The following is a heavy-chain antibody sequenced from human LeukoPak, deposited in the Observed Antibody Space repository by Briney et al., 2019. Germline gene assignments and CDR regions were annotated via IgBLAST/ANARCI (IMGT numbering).Heavy chain of an antibody. CDR2: MAYGGST. V-gene: IGHV4-39*01. D-gene: IGHD1-1*01. J-gene: IGHJ4*02. CDR1: GGSISGTTYY. Sequence: SETLTLTCAASGGSISGTTYYWGWIRQPPGKGLDWIGGMAYGGSTHYNPSIKSLVAISVDTSKNQFSLNLNSVTAADTAVYYCARIRTTGLPDYWGQGTLLTVSS. CDR3: ARIRTTGLPDY.